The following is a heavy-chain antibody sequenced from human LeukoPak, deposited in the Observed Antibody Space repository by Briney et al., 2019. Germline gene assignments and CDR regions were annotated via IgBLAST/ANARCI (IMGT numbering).Heavy chain of an antibody. CDR2: ISAYNGNT. Sequence: GASVKVSCKASGYTFTSYGISWVRQAPGQGLEWMGWISAYNGNTNYAQKLQGRVTMTTDTSTSTAYMELGSLRSDDTAVYYCARGGRGRYYYDSSGYSNSDYWGQGTLVTVSS. D-gene: IGHD3-22*01. J-gene: IGHJ4*02. V-gene: IGHV1-18*01. CDR1: GYTFTSYG. CDR3: ARGGRGRYYYDSSGYSNSDY.